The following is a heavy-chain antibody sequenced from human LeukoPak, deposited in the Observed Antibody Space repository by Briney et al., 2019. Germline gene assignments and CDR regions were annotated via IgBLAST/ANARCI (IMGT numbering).Heavy chain of an antibody. CDR2: INHSGST. J-gene: IGHJ6*03. CDR1: GYSISSGYY. V-gene: IGHV4-34*01. Sequence: TSETLSLTCAVSGYSISSGYYWSWIRQPPGKGLEWIGEINHSGSTNYNPSLKSRVTISVDTSKNQFSLKLSSVTAADTAVYYCARVRRCSGGSCYRYYYYYMDVWGKGTTVTVSS. CDR3: ARVRRCSGGSCYRYYYYYMDV. D-gene: IGHD2-15*01.